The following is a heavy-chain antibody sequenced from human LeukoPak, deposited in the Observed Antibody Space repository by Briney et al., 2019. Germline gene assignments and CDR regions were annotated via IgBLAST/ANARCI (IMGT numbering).Heavy chain of an antibody. Sequence: PGGSLRLSCAASGFTFSDHYMDWVRQAPGKGLEWVGRTRNKAEGYTTEYAASVKGRFTVSRDDSENSLYLQMNSLKIEDTALYYCARGATATTYYAYGMDVWGQGTTVTVS. CDR1: GFTFSDHY. CDR2: TRNKAEGYTT. D-gene: IGHD4-11*01. J-gene: IGHJ6*02. CDR3: ARGATATTYYAYGMDV. V-gene: IGHV3-72*01.